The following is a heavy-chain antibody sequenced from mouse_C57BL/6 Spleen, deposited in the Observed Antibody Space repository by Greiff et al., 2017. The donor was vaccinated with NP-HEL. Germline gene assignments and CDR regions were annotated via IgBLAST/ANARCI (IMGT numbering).Heavy chain of an antibody. V-gene: IGHV3-6*01. Sequence: EVQLQESGPGLVKPSQSLSLTCSVTGYSITSGYYWNWIRQFPGNKLEWMGYISYDGSNNYNPSLKNRISITRDTSKNQFFLKLNSVTTEDTATYYCARDRAMDYWGQGTSVTVSS. CDR2: ISYDGSN. CDR1: GYSITSGYY. J-gene: IGHJ4*01. CDR3: ARDRAMDY.